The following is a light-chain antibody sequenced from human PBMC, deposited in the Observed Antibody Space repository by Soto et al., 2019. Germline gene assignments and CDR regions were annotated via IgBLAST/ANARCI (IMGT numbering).Light chain of an antibody. Sequence: QSVLTQPASVSGSPGQSITISCTGTSSDFGGYNYVSWYQHLPGKAPKLMIYEISNRPSGVSNRFSGSKSGNTASLTISGLQAEDEADYYCSSYTSSNTWVFGGGTQLTVL. V-gene: IGLV2-14*01. CDR2: EIS. J-gene: IGLJ3*02. CDR1: SSDFGGYNY. CDR3: SSYTSSNTWV.